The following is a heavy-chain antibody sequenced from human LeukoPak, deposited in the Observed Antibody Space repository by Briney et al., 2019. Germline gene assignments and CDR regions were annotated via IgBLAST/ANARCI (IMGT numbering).Heavy chain of an antibody. J-gene: IGHJ4*02. Sequence: PSETLSLTCTVSGYSISSGYSWGWIRQPPGKGLEWIGSIYHSGSTYYSPSLKSRVTISLDTSKNQFSLKLSSVTAADTAVYYCARRRNYGGNSGGLDYWGQGTLVTVSS. CDR1: GYSISSGYS. CDR3: ARRRNYGGNSGGLDY. CDR2: IYHSGST. D-gene: IGHD4-23*01. V-gene: IGHV4-38-2*02.